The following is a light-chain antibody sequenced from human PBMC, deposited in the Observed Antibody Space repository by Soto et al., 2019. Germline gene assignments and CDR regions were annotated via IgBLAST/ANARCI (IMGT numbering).Light chain of an antibody. CDR1: QSISSN. CDR3: QQYNNWPPSYT. CDR2: NAS. J-gene: IGKJ2*01. Sequence: TLSVSPGERATLSCRASQSISSNLAWYQQKPGQAPRLLIYNASTRATGIPARFSGSGSGTEFTLTISSLQSEDFAVYYCQQYNNWPPSYTFGHRTKVDI. V-gene: IGKV3-15*01.